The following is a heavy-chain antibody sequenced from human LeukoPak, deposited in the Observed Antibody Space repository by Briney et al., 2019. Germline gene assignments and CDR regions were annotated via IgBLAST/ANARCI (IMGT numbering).Heavy chain of an antibody. CDR2: IYTSGST. CDR3: AREGGCSSTSCYTRTHWFDP. V-gene: IGHV4-61*02. Sequence: KPSETLSLTCTVSGGSISSSSYYWSWIRQPAGKGLEWIGRIYTSGSTNYNPSLKSRVTISVDTSKNQFSLKLSSVTAADTAVYYCAREGGCSSTSCYTRTHWFDPWGQGTLVTVSS. J-gene: IGHJ5*02. D-gene: IGHD2-2*02. CDR1: GGSISSSSYY.